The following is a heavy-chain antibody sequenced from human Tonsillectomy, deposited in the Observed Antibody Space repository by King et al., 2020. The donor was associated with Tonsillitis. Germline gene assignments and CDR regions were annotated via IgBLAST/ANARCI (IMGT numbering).Heavy chain of an antibody. CDR3: ARARRDSSGWYYPDY. D-gene: IGHD6-19*01. CDR2: IYHSGST. V-gene: IGHV4-4*03. J-gene: IGHJ4*02. CDR1: GDSISSDNR. Sequence: QLQESGPGLVKPPGTLSLTCVVSGDSISSDNRWSWVRQPPGKGLEWLGEIYHSGSTNYNPSLKSRVTISVDKSKNQLSLKVNSMIAADTAVYYCARARRDSSGWYYPDYWGQGILVTVSS.